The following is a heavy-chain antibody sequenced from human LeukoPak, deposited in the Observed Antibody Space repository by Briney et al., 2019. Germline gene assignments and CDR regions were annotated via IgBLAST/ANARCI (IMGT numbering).Heavy chain of an antibody. Sequence: PGGSLRLSCAASGFTFSSSAMHWVRQAPGKGLEWVSFISRSSDLIYYADSVKGRFTISRDNAKNSLDLQMNSLRAEDTAVYYCARWDDLFLIDFWGQGTLVTVSS. CDR3: ARWDDLFLIDF. CDR1: GFTFSSSA. V-gene: IGHV3-48*04. J-gene: IGHJ4*02. CDR2: ISRSSDLI. D-gene: IGHD3-9*01.